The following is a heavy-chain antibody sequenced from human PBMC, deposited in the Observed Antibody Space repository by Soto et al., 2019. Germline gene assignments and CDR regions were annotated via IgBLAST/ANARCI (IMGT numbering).Heavy chain of an antibody. D-gene: IGHD3-16*02. CDR3: ARMRGLGEISPYFDY. V-gene: IGHV4-59*01. CDR1: GGSISDYQ. CDR2: IYYSGRT. Sequence: QVQLQESGPGLVKPSETLSLTCSVSGGSISDYQWNWIRQPPGKGLEWIGYIYYSGRTNYNPSLKSRVTISLDTSSKQFSLRLRSLTAADTAVYYCARMRGLGEISPYFDYLGQGTLVTVSS. J-gene: IGHJ4*02.